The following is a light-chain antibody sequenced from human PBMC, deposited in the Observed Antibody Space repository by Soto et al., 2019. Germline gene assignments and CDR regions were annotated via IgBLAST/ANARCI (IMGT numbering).Light chain of an antibody. CDR3: QQYNNWPRT. CDR1: QSVSGN. J-gene: IGKJ1*01. V-gene: IGKV3-15*01. Sequence: EVVMTQSPATLSVSPGERVTLSCRASQSVSGNLAWYQQKPGQAPRLLIFGASTRATGIPARFSGSGSGTEFTLTISSLQSEDFAVYYCQQYNNWPRTFGKGTKVEIK. CDR2: GAS.